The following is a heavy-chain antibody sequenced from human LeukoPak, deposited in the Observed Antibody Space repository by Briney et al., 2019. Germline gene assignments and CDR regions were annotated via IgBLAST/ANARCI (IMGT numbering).Heavy chain of an antibody. D-gene: IGHD1-1*01. CDR3: ARAYIYNWNDPGNRNYYYYYGMDV. V-gene: IGHV1-69*04. CDR1: GGTFSSYA. Sequence: SVKVSCKASGGTFSSYAISWVRQAPGQGLEWMGRIIPILGIANYAQKFQGRVTITADKSTSTAYKELSSLRSEDTAVYYCARAYIYNWNDPGNRNYYYYYGMDVWGQGTTVTVSS. CDR2: IIPILGIA. J-gene: IGHJ6*02.